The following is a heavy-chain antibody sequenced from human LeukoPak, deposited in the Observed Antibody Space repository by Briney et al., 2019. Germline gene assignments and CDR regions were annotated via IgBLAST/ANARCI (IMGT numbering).Heavy chain of an antibody. CDR1: GGSISSSSYY. CDR2: IYYSGST. J-gene: IGHJ4*02. CDR3: ASTMVNFDY. D-gene: IGHD3-10*01. Sequence: SETLSLTCTVSGGSISSSSYYWGWIRQPPGKGLEWIGSIYYSGSTYYNPSLKSRVTISVDTSKNQFSLKLSSVTAADTAVYYCASTMVNFDYWGQGTLVTVSS. V-gene: IGHV4-39*01.